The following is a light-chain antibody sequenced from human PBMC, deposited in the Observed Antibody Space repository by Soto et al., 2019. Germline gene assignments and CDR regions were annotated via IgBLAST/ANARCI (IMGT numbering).Light chain of an antibody. J-gene: IGKJ1*01. CDR2: AIS. V-gene: IGKV3-20*01. CDR3: QQYDSSPRT. Sequence: ENALTQSPGTLSLSPGQRATLSCRASHTISSSYLAWYQQKPGQAPRLLISAISDRASGFPDRFRGSGSGTDFTLTIARLEPEDFAVYFCQQYDSSPRTFGQGTKV. CDR1: HTISSSY.